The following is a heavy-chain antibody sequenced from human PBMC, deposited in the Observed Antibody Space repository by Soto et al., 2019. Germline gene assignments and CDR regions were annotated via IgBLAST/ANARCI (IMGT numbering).Heavy chain of an antibody. CDR1: GGTFSSYA. D-gene: IGHD5-18*01. Sequence: SVKVSCKASGGTFSSYAISWVRQAPGQGLEWMGGIIPIFGTANYAQKFQGRVTITADESTSTAYMELSSLRSEDTAVYYCARDAAGFESTAMVTGLSGMDVWGQGTTVTVSS. V-gene: IGHV1-69*13. CDR3: ARDAAGFESTAMVTGLSGMDV. J-gene: IGHJ6*02. CDR2: IIPIFGTA.